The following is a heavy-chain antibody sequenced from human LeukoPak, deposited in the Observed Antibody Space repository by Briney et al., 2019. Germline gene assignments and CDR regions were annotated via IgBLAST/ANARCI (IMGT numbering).Heavy chain of an antibody. CDR3: AKDTLTYDSSGSPHYYYGMDV. CDR1: GFTFSSYA. J-gene: IGHJ6*02. Sequence: GGSLRLSCAASGFTFSSYAMHWVRQAPGKGLEWVAVISYDGSNKYYADSVKGRFTISRDNSKNTLYLQMNSLRAEDTAVYYCAKDTLTYDSSGSPHYYYGMDVWGQGTTVTVSS. D-gene: IGHD3-22*01. CDR2: ISYDGSNK. V-gene: IGHV3-30-3*01.